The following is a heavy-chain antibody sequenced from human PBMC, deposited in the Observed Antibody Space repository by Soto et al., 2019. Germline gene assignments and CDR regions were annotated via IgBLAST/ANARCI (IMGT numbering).Heavy chain of an antibody. CDR3: ARGIVVVPAAIPNYYYYMDV. CDR2: IYYSGST. J-gene: IGHJ6*03. V-gene: IGHV4-59*01. CDR1: GGSISSYY. D-gene: IGHD2-2*01. Sequence: SETLSLTCTVSGGSISSYYWSWIRQPPGKGLEWIGYIYYSGSTNYNPSLKSRVTISVDTSKNQFSLKLSSVTAADTAVYYCARGIVVVPAAIPNYYYYMDVWGKGTTVTVSS.